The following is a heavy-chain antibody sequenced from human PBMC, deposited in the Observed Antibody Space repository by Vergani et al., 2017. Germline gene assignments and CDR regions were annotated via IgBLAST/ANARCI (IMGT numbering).Heavy chain of an antibody. CDR2: ISSSSSYI. V-gene: IGHV3-21*01. Sequence: EVQLVESGGGLVKPGGSLRLSCAASGFTFSSYSMNWVRQAPGKGLEWVSSISSSSSYIYYADSVKGRFTISRDNAKNSLYLQMNSLRAEDTAVYYCATRKGDCSGGSCYPGRFDPWGQGTLVTVSS. D-gene: IGHD2-15*01. J-gene: IGHJ5*02. CDR3: ATRKGDCSGGSCYPGRFDP. CDR1: GFTFSSYS.